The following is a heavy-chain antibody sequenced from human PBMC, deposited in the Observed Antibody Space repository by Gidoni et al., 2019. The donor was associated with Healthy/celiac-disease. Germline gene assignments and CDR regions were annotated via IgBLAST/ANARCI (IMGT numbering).Heavy chain of an antibody. CDR3: ASGDGRPLTLPYGMYV. CDR2: ISAYNGHT. CDR1: GDTFTSYG. D-gene: IGHD2-15*01. V-gene: IGHV1-18*01. Sequence: QVQLVQSGAEVKKPGASVKVSCKASGDTFTSYGISWVRQAPGKGLELMGWISAYNGHTNYAQMLQGRVTMTTGPSTSTAYMVLRRLRSVDTAVYYCASGDGRPLTLPYGMYVCGQGPTFTVSS. J-gene: IGHJ6*02.